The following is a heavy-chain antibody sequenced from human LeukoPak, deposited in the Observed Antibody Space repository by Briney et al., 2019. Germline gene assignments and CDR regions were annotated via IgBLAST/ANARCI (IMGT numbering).Heavy chain of an antibody. J-gene: IGHJ6*02. CDR2: MYPNSGNT. Sequence: ASVKVSCKASGYTFTSYDINWVRQATGQGLEWMGWMYPNSGNTGYAQKFQGRVTMTRNTSISTAYMELSSLRSEDTAVYYCARARTGYYYYGMDVWGQGTTVTVSS. CDR3: ARARTGYYYYGMDV. CDR1: GYTFTSYD. D-gene: IGHD1-1*01. V-gene: IGHV1-8*01.